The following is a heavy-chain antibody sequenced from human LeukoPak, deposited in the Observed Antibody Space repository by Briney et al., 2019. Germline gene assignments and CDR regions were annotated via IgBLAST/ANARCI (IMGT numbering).Heavy chain of an antibody. V-gene: IGHV1-24*01. CDR2: FDPEDGET. Sequence: GASVKVSCKVSGYTLTELSMHWVRQAPGKGLEWMGGFDPEDGETIYAQKFQGRVTMTEDTSTDTAYMELSSLRSEDTAVYYCARDQDIVVVPAAPGGAFDIWGQGTMVTVSS. CDR3: ARDQDIVVVPAAPGGAFDI. J-gene: IGHJ3*02. CDR1: GYTLTELS. D-gene: IGHD2-2*01.